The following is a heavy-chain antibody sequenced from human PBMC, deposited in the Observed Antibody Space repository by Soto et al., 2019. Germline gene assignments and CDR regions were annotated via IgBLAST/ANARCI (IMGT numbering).Heavy chain of an antibody. J-gene: IGHJ4*02. CDR1: GFTFSSYS. V-gene: IGHV3-21*01. D-gene: IGHD3-22*01. Sequence: GGSLRLSCAASGFTFSSYSMNWVRQAPGKGLEWVSSISSSSSYIYYADSVKGRFTISRDNAKNSLYLQMNSLRAEDTAVYYCARDRPYYDSSVPLDYWGRGTLVTVSS. CDR2: ISSSSSYI. CDR3: ARDRPYYDSSVPLDY.